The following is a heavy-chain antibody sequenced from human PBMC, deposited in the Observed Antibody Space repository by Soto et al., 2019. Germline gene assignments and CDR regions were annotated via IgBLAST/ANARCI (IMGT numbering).Heavy chain of an antibody. D-gene: IGHD2-2*01. V-gene: IGHV3-48*03. CDR2: ISSSGSTI. CDR1: GFTFSSYE. CDR3: ASAGLGYCSSTSCPRPYYYGMDV. Sequence: EVQLVESGGGLVQPGGSLRLSCAASGFTFSSYEMNWVRQAPGKGLEWVSYISSSGSTIYYADSVKGRFTISRDNAKNSLYLQMNSLRAEDTAVYYCASAGLGYCSSTSCPRPYYYGMDVWGQGTTVTVSS. J-gene: IGHJ6*02.